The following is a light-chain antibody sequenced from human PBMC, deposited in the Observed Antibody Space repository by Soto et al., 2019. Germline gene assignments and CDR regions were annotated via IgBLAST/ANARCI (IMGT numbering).Light chain of an antibody. CDR3: QAWVSSTVF. CDR2: QDS. Sequence: SYELTQPPSVSVSPGQTASITCSGDKLGDKYACWYQQKPGQSPVLVIYQDSKRPSGIPERFSGSNSGNTATLTISGTQAMDEADYYCQAWVSSTVFFGTGTKLTVL. J-gene: IGLJ1*01. V-gene: IGLV3-1*01. CDR1: KLGDKY.